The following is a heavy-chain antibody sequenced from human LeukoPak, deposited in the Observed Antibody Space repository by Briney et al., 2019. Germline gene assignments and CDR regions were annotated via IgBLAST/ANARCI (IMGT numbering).Heavy chain of an antibody. CDR2: ISGSGGST. D-gene: IGHD6-19*01. Sequence: GGTLRLSCAASGFTFSSYGMSWVRQAPGKGLEWVSAISGSGGSTYYADSVKGRFTISRDNSKNTLYLQMNSLRAEDTAVYYCAKDSVAVVGTYYYYYYMDVWGKGTTVTISS. V-gene: IGHV3-23*01. CDR1: GFTFSSYG. J-gene: IGHJ6*03. CDR3: AKDSVAVVGTYYYYYYMDV.